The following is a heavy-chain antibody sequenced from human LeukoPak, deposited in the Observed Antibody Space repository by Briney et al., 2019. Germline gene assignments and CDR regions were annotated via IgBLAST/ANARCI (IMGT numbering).Heavy chain of an antibody. V-gene: IGHV1-69*05. J-gene: IGHJ4*02. D-gene: IGHD5-18*01. CDR3: ARARYSYGFGFDY. CDR2: IIPIFGTA. Sequence: SVKVSCKASGGTFSSYAISWVRQAPGQGLEWMGRIIPIFGTANYAQKFQGRVTITTDESTSTAYMELSSLRSEDTAVYYCARARYSYGFGFDYWGQGTLVTVSS. CDR1: GGTFSSYA.